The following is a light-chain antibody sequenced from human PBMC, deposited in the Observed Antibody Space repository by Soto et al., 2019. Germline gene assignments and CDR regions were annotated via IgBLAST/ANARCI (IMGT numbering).Light chain of an antibody. CDR2: AAS. Sequence: DIQMTQSPSSLSSSVGDRVTITCRASQGISNYLSWYQQKPGKVPKLLIYAASTLQSAVPSRFSGSGSGTDFPLTISSLHPEYVATYYCQKYNSAPLFGPGTKVDIK. CDR3: QKYNSAPL. J-gene: IGKJ3*01. CDR1: QGISNY. V-gene: IGKV1-27*01.